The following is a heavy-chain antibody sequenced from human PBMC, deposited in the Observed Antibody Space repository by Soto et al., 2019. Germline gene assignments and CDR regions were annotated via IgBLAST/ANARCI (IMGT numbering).Heavy chain of an antibody. Sequence: PSETLSLTCTVSGGSISSYYWSWIRQPPGKGLEWIGYIYYSGSTNYNPSLKSRVTISVDTSKNQFSLKLSSVTAADTAVYYCARDQGSSWYPLGFDYWGQGTLVTVS. D-gene: IGHD6-13*01. CDR1: GGSISSYY. CDR2: IYYSGST. J-gene: IGHJ4*02. V-gene: IGHV4-59*01. CDR3: ARDQGSSWYPLGFDY.